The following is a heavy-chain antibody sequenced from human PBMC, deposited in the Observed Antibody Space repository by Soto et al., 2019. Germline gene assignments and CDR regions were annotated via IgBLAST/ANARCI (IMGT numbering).Heavy chain of an antibody. CDR3: ARDHVDTPMTNFDY. CDR2: INPTDAYT. Sequence: QVQLVQSGAEVKKPGASVKVSCRTSGYTFISYYIHWVRQAPGQGLEWMGLINPTDAYTDYAQKFQGRIPLTRDPSTSIVYMELSSLRSEDTAIYYCARDHVDTPMTNFDYWGQGTLVTVSS. D-gene: IGHD5-18*01. CDR1: GYTFISYY. J-gene: IGHJ4*02. V-gene: IGHV1-46*01.